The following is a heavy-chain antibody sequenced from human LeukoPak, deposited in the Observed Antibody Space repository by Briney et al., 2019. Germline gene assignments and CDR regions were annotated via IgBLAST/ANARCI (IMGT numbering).Heavy chain of an antibody. V-gene: IGHV4-61*03. CDR3: ARPESPGVWAFDI. Sequence: SETLSLTCTVSGGSVSSDCYSWIWLRPPTGQGLVGMVCIYCSGSTNYNPSPKSRVTISVDTSKNHFSPKLSPVTAVDTAVYYCARPESPGVWAFDIWGQGTMVTVSS. CDR1: GGSVSSDCYS. D-gene: IGHD3-16*01. J-gene: IGHJ3*02. CDR2: IYCSGST.